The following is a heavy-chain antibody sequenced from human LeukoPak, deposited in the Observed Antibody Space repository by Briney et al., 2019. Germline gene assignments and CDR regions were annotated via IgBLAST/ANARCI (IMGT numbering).Heavy chain of an antibody. Sequence: PSETLSLTCTVSGGSISSYYWSWIRQPAGKGLEWIGRIYSTGSTNYNPSLKSRFTMSVDTSKNQFSLRLRSVTAADTAVYYCARQIASAGTAGFDFWGQGALVTVSS. V-gene: IGHV4-4*07. CDR3: ARQIASAGTAGFDF. J-gene: IGHJ4*02. CDR2: IYSTGST. CDR1: GGSISSYY. D-gene: IGHD6-13*01.